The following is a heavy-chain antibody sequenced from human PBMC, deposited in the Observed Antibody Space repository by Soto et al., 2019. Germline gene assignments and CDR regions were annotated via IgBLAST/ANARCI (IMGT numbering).Heavy chain of an antibody. CDR1: GGSISSGDYY. J-gene: IGHJ5*02. V-gene: IGHV4-30-4*01. CDR3: ARALAGSSWVTVWFDP. CDR2: IYYSGST. D-gene: IGHD6-13*01. Sequence: SETLSLTCTVSGGSISSGDYYWSWIRQPPGKGLEWIGYIYYSGSTYYNPSLKSRVTISVDTSKNQFSLKLSSVTAADTAVYYCARALAGSSWVTVWFDPWGQGTLVTVSS.